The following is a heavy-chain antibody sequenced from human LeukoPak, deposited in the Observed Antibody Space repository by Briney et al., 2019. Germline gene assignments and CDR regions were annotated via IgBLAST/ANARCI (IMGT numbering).Heavy chain of an antibody. V-gene: IGHV3-48*03. D-gene: IGHD5-24*01. J-gene: IGHJ4*02. Sequence: QPGGSLRLSCAASGFTFRSYEMNWVRQAPGKGLEWVSYISSSGITIYYADSVKGRFTISRDNAKNSLYLQMNSLRAEDTAVYYCATRGVGMATISSPFDYWGQGTLVTVSS. CDR1: GFTFRSYE. CDR3: ATRGVGMATISSPFDY. CDR2: ISSSGITI.